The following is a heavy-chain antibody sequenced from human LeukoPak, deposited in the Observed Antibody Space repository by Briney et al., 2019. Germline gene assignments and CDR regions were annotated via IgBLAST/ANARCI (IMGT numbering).Heavy chain of an antibody. CDR1: GGSISSYY. Sequence: SETLSLTCTVSGGSISSYYWSWIRQPPGTGLEWIGYIYYSGSTNYNPSLKSRVTISVDTSKNQFSLKLSSVTAADTAVYYCARQYGYYDDYYYGMDVWGQGTTVTVSS. CDR2: IYYSGST. V-gene: IGHV4-59*08. CDR3: ARQYGYYDDYYYGMDV. D-gene: IGHD3-22*01. J-gene: IGHJ6*02.